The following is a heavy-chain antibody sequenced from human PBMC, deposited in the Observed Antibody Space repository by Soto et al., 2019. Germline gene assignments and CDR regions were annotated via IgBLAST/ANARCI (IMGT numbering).Heavy chain of an antibody. CDR1: GFTFDDYA. J-gene: IGHJ5*02. CDR3: VVDIAAAGTWFDL. V-gene: IGHV3-9*01. Sequence: GGSLRLSCAASGFTFDDYAMHWVRQAPGKGLEWVSGISCNSGSIYYADSVKGRFTISRDNAKNSLYLQMNSLRAEDTAVYYCVVDIAAAGTWFDLPGQGTRVTVSS. CDR2: ISCNSGSI. D-gene: IGHD6-13*01.